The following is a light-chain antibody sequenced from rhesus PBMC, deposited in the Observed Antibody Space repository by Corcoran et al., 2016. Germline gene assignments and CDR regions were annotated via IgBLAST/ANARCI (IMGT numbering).Light chain of an antibody. CDR1: QGISNN. Sequence: DIQMTQSPSSLSASVGDRVTITCRASQGISNNLAWYQQKPGKIPKLLIYKASTLQSGIPSRFSGNGSGTAFTLTISSLQPEDFATYYCQHGYGILFTFGPGTKLDIK. J-gene: IGKJ3*01. V-gene: IGKV1-25*01. CDR2: KAS. CDR3: QHGYGILFT.